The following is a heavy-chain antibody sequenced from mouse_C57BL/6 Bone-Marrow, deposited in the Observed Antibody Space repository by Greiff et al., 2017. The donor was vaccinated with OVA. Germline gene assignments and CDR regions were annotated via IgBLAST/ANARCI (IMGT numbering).Heavy chain of an antibody. J-gene: IGHJ2*01. CDR2: IHPNSGST. CDR3: ARLITTVVATGYFDY. V-gene: IGHV1-64*01. Sequence: PGQGLEWIGMIHPNSGSTNYNEKFKSKATLTVDKSSSTAYMQLSSLTSEDSAVYYCARLITTVVATGYFDYWGQGTTLTVSS. D-gene: IGHD1-1*01.